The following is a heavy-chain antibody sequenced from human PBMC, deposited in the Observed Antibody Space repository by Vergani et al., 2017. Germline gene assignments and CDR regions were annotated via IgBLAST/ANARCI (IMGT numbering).Heavy chain of an antibody. CDR3: AREQWLSPYYFDY. J-gene: IGHJ4*02. D-gene: IGHD6-19*01. CDR1: GFTFSSYS. Sequence: EVQLVESGGGLVKPGGSLRLSCAASGFTFSSYSMNWVRQAPGKGLEWVSSISSSSSYIYYAHSVKGRFTISRDNAKNSLYLQMNSLRAEDTAVYYCAREQWLSPYYFDYWGQGTLVTVSS. V-gene: IGHV3-21*01. CDR2: ISSSSSYI.